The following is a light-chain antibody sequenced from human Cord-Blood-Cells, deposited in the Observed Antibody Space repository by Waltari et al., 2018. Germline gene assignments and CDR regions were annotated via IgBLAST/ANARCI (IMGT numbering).Light chain of an antibody. CDR2: EDN. CDR3: QSYDSSNWV. J-gene: IGLJ3*02. CDR1: SGSIASNY. V-gene: IGLV6-57*03. Sequence: NFMLTQPHSVSESPGKTVTISCTRSSGSIASNYVPWYQQRPGSAPTTVIYEDNQRPSGFPDRFSGSIDSSSNAASRTISGLKTEDEADYYCQSYDSSNWVFGGGTKLTVL.